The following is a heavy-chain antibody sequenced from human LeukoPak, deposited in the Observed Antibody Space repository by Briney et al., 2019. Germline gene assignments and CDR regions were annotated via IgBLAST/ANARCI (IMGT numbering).Heavy chain of an antibody. Sequence: PAGGSLRLSCAASGFTFSNSWMSWVRQSPGKGLEWLAKIKDNGGDKFYVKSVTGRFTISRDNAKNSLYLQMNSLRAEDTAVYYCAGAARGLPAEQGYFDSWGQGVLVTVSS. CDR1: GFTFSNSW. D-gene: IGHD2-2*01. J-gene: IGHJ4*02. CDR2: IKDNGGDK. V-gene: IGHV3-7*01. CDR3: AGAARGLPAEQGYFDS.